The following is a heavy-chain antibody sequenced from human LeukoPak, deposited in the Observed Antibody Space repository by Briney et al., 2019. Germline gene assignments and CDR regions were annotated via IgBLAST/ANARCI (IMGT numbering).Heavy chain of an antibody. CDR3: ARTVPAVDYYYYGMDV. J-gene: IGHJ6*02. V-gene: IGHV7-4-1*02. Sequence: GASVKVSCKASGYTFTSYAMNWVRQAPGQGLEWMGWINTNTGNPTYAQGFTGRFVFSLDTSVSTAYLQISSLKAEDTAVYYCARTVPAVDYYYYGMDVWGQGTTVTVSS. D-gene: IGHD2-2*01. CDR1: GYTFTSYA. CDR2: INTNTGNP.